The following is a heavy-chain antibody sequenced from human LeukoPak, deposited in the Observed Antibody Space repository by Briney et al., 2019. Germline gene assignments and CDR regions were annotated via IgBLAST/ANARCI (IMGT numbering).Heavy chain of an antibody. D-gene: IGHD5-18*01. CDR3: ARRRADFNGYYYLDY. CDR1: GYNFIYYW. V-gene: IGHV5-51*01. Sequence: GESLKISCKASGYNFIYYWIGWVRQMPGIGLEWMGSIYPGDSDTSYSPSFQGQVTVSADTSINTAYLQWSSLKAPDTAMYYCARRRADFNGYYYLDYWGQGTLVTVSP. CDR2: IYPGDSDT. J-gene: IGHJ4*02.